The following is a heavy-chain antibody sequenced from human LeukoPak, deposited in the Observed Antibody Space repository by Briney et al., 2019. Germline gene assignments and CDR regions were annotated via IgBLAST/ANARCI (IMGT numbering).Heavy chain of an antibody. D-gene: IGHD6-19*01. CDR1: GFTFSDYY. CDR3: AKGGLVAGPSGHY. Sequence: GGSLRLSCAASGFTFSDYYMSWIRQAPGKGLEWVANIKQDGSEKYYVDSVKGRFTISRDNAKNSLYLQMNSLRAEDTAVYYCAKGGLVAGPSGHYWGQGTLVTVSS. CDR2: IKQDGSEK. V-gene: IGHV3-7*01. J-gene: IGHJ4*02.